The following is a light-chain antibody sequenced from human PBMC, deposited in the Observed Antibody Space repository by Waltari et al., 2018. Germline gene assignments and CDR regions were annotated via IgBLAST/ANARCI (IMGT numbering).Light chain of an antibody. V-gene: IGKV3-20*01. CDR2: DAS. CDR1: QSVSSSY. CDR3: QQYGTSPT. Sequence: EIVLTQLPGTLSLSPGERATLSCRASQSVSSSYLAWYQQKPGQAPRLLIYDASSRSTGIPDRFSGRGSGTDYTLTISSLEAEDFAVYYCQQYGTSPTFGQGTKLEI. J-gene: IGKJ2*01.